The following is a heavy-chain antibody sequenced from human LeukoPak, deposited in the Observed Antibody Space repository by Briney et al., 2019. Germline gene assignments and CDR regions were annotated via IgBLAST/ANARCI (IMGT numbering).Heavy chain of an antibody. J-gene: IGHJ4*02. CDR3: SKRHAYSSPHFDY. CDR1: GFTFSAFA. Sequence: PGGSLTLSXAASGFTFSAFAMHWVRQAPGKGLEWVAFIQYDGSKKYYADSVKGRFSFSRDNSKNTVFLQMNSLRTEDVAVYYCSKRHAYSSPHFDYWGQGTLVTVS. V-gene: IGHV3-30*02. D-gene: IGHD5-18*01. CDR2: IQYDGSKK.